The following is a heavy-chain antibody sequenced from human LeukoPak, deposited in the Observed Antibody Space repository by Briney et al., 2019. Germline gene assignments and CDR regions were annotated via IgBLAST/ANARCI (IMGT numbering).Heavy chain of an antibody. CDR2: ISSSSFKI. V-gene: IGHV3-48*04. CDR3: VRDPSYGSSWYYYMDV. CDR1: EFTFVRYA. D-gene: IGHD6-13*01. Sequence: GGSLGLSCAASEFTFVRYAMNWVRQAPGKGLEWVSYISSSSFKIGYADSVKGRFTISRDNSKNSLYLQMDSLRVEDTAVYYCVRDPSYGSSWYYYMDVWGKGTTVTVSS. J-gene: IGHJ6*03.